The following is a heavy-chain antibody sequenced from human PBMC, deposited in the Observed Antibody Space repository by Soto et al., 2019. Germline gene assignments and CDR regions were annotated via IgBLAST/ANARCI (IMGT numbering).Heavy chain of an antibody. Sequence: SVKVSCKASGYTFTSYDINWVRQATGQGLEWMGWMNPIFGTANYAQKFQGRVTITADESTSTAYMELSSLRSEDTAVYYCARASSRGDIYYYGMDVWGQGTTVTVSS. J-gene: IGHJ6*02. CDR1: GYTFTSYD. V-gene: IGHV1-69*13. D-gene: IGHD6-13*01. CDR2: MNPIFGTA. CDR3: ARASSRGDIYYYGMDV.